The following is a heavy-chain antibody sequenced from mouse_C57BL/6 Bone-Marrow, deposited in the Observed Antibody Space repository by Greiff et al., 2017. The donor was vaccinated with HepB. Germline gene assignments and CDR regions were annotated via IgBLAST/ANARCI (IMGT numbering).Heavy chain of an antibody. CDR1: GYTFTDYE. CDR2: IDPETGGT. J-gene: IGHJ2*01. Sequence: ESGAELVRPGASVTLSCKASGYTFTDYEMHWVKQTPVHGLEWIGAIDPETGGTAYNQKFKGKAILTADKSSSTAYMELRSLTSEDSAVYYCTIFITTLAGYFDYWGQGTTLTVSS. D-gene: IGHD1-1*01. V-gene: IGHV1-15*01. CDR3: TIFITTLAGYFDY.